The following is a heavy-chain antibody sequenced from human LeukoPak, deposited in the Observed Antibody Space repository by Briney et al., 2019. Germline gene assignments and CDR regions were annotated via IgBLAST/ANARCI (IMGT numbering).Heavy chain of an antibody. V-gene: IGHV3-23*01. J-gene: IGHJ3*02. D-gene: IGHD6-25*01. CDR3: TKAHTSGWHRDAFDN. Sequence: GGSLRLSCAASGFTFSSYAMSWVRQAPGKGLEWVSGISGSVDSTYYADSVKGRFTISRDNSKNTLYLQMNSLRAEDTAVYYCTKAHTSGWHRDAFDNWGQGTMVTVSS. CDR1: GFTFSSYA. CDR2: ISGSVDST.